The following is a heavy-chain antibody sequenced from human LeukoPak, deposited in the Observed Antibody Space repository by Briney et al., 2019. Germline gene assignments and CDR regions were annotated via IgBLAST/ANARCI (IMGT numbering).Heavy chain of an antibody. V-gene: IGHV3-11*01. J-gene: IGHJ5*02. CDR3: ATDGAGFDT. Sequence: GGSLRLSCAASGFTFNDYYMSWIHQAPGKGLEWLSYINIGGTNTHYADSVKGRFTISRDNAKKSLYLEMNNLRAEDTAVYYCATDGAGFDTWGQGVLVTVSS. CDR2: INIGGTNT. CDR1: GFTFNDYY.